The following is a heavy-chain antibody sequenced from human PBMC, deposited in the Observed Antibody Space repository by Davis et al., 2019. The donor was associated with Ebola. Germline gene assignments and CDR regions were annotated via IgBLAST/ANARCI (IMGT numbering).Heavy chain of an antibody. CDR1: GFTFSSYA. CDR3: AKSHGDYVHYFDY. CDR2: ISGSGGST. Sequence: GESLKISCAASGFTFSSYAMSWVRQAPGKGLEWVSAISGSGGSTYYADSVKGRFTISRDNSKNTLYLQMNSLRAEDTAVYYCAKSHGDYVHYFDYWGQGTLVTVSS. D-gene: IGHD4-17*01. V-gene: IGHV3-23*01. J-gene: IGHJ4*02.